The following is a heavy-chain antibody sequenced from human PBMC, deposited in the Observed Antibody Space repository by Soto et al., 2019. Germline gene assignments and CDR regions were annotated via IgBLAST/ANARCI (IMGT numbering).Heavy chain of an antibody. CDR1: GFTFTSSA. Sequence: SVKVSCKASGFTFTSSAVQWVRQARGQRLEWIGWIVVGSGNTNYAQKFQERVTITRDMSTSTAYMELSSLRSEDTAVYYCAAVGGSYYPRAFDIWGQGTMVTVS. V-gene: IGHV1-58*01. CDR2: IVVGSGNT. J-gene: IGHJ3*02. D-gene: IGHD1-26*01. CDR3: AAVGGSYYPRAFDI.